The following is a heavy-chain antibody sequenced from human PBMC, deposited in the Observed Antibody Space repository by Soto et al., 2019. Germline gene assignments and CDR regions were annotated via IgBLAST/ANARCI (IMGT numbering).Heavy chain of an antibody. J-gene: IGHJ4*02. CDR2: IYHTGST. V-gene: IGHV4-31*03. Sequence: LSLTCSVSGGSVSTVGHYWTWIRQPPGKGLEWIGSIYHTGSTYYSKSLRSRLTMSVDTSKSQFSLRLSSVTAADTAVYYCARATGTLRSRNCDYWGQGSLVTVSS. CDR1: GGSVSTVGHY. CDR3: ARATGTLRSRNCDY. D-gene: IGHD1-1*01.